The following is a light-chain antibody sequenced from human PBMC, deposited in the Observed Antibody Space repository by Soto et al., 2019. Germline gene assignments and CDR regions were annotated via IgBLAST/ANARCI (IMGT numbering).Light chain of an antibody. CDR3: QAWDSSTYV. J-gene: IGLJ1*01. CDR2: QDS. CDR1: KLGDKF. Sequence: SSELTQPPSVSVSRGQTASITCSGDKLGDKFACWYQQKPGQSPVLVIYQDSKRPSGIPERFSGSNSGNTATLTISGTQAMDEAVYYCQAWDSSTYVFGTGTKLPVL. V-gene: IGLV3-1*01.